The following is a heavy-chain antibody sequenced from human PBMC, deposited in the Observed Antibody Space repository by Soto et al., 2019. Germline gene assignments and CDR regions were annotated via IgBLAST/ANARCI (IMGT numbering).Heavy chain of an antibody. J-gene: IGHJ4*02. D-gene: IGHD4-17*01. V-gene: IGHV2-70*11. CDR2: IDWDDDK. CDR3: ARIGGYGGNSDLFDY. Sequence: SGPTLVNPTQTLTLTCTFSGFSLSTSGMCVSWIRQPPGKALEWLARIDWDDDKYYSTSLKTRLTISKDTSKNQVVLTMTNMDPVDTATYYCARIGGYGGNSDLFDYWGQGTLVTVSS. CDR1: GFSLSTSGMC.